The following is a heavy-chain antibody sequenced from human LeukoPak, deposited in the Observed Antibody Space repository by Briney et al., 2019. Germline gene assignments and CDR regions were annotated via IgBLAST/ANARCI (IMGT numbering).Heavy chain of an antibody. Sequence: QPGGSLRLSCAASGNYWMHWVRQAPGKGLVWVSHINSDGSWTSYADSVKGRFTISKDNAKNTVYLQMNSLRAEDTAVYYCVSFYETYWGRGTLDTVSS. CDR3: VSFYETY. V-gene: IGHV3-74*01. D-gene: IGHD2/OR15-2a*01. J-gene: IGHJ4*02. CDR2: INSDGSWT. CDR1: GNYW.